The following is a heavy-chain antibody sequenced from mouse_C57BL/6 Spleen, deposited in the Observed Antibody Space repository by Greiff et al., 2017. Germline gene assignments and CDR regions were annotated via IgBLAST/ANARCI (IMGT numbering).Heavy chain of an antibody. J-gene: IGHJ2*01. CDR1: GFTFSDYY. CDR3: ARALTEDFFDY. CDR2: INYDGSST. D-gene: IGHD1-1*01. V-gene: IGHV5-16*01. Sequence: EVKLVESEGGLVQPGSSMKLSCTASGFTFSDYYMAWVRQVPEKGLEWVANINYDGSSTYYLDSLKSRFIISRDNAKNILYLQMSSLKSEDTATYYCARALTEDFFDYWGQGTTLTVSS.